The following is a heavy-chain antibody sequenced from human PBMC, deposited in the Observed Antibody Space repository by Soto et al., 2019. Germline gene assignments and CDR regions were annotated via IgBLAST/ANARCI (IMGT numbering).Heavy chain of an antibody. J-gene: IGHJ6*02. CDR3: ARDRGYSGYDWAYYYYYGMDV. V-gene: IGHV3-30-3*01. CDR1: GFTFSSYA. CDR2: ISYDGSNK. Sequence: QVQLVESGGGVVQPGRSLRLSCAASGFTFSSYAMHWVRQAPGKGLEWVAVISYDGSNKYYADSAKGRFTISRDNSKNTLYLQMNSLRAEDTAVYYCARDRGYSGYDWAYYYYYGMDVWGQGTTVTVSS. D-gene: IGHD5-12*01.